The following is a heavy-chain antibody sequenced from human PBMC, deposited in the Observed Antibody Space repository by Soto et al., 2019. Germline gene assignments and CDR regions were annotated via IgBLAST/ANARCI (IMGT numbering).Heavy chain of an antibody. CDR2: IKEDGTDT. D-gene: IGHD5-12*01. V-gene: IGHV3-7*04. CDR3: AGGGGWICDY. J-gene: IGHJ4*02. CDR1: GFTFRGTW. Sequence: EVQLVESGGGLVQPGGSLRLSCAASGFTFRGTWMNWLRQAPGKGLEWVATIKEDGTDTYYVDSVKGRFTISRDNARDSLYLQMNSLSAEDTAVYFWAGGGGWICDYWGQGTLVTVSS.